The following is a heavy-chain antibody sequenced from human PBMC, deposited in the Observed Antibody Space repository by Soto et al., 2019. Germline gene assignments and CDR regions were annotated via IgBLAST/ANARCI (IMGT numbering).Heavy chain of an antibody. Sequence: QVQLVESGGGVVQPGRSLRLSCAASGFTFSSYAMHWVRQAPGKGLEWVAVISYDGYNKYYADSVKGRFTISRDNSNNTLYLQMNSLRAADTAVYYCAREVEGLEYWGQGTLVTVSS. J-gene: IGHJ4*02. CDR2: ISYDGYNK. CDR3: AREVEGLEY. CDR1: GFTFSSYA. V-gene: IGHV3-30-3*01.